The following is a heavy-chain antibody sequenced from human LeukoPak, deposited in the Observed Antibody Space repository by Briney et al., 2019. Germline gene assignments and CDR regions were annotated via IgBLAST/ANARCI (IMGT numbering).Heavy chain of an antibody. CDR3: ARAEARYFDY. Sequence: GGSLRLSCAASGFTFSSYEMNWVRQAPGKGLEWVSFISYSGTSIYYADSVKGRFTISRDNAKNSLFLQMNSLRAEDTAVYYCARAEARYFDYWGQGTLVSVSS. J-gene: IGHJ4*02. CDR2: ISYSGTSI. D-gene: IGHD1-14*01. CDR1: GFTFSSYE. V-gene: IGHV3-48*03.